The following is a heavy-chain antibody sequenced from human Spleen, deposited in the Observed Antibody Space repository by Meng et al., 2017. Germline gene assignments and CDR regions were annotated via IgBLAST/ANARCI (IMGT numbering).Heavy chain of an antibody. Sequence: ITLKESGPTLVKPTQTLTLTCTFSGFSLGTSGVGVGWIRQPPGKALEWLALIYWDDDKRYSPSLKSRLTITKDNSKNQVVLTMTNMDSVDTATYYCAHRAVAGSFEYFQHWGQGTLVTVSS. D-gene: IGHD6-19*01. J-gene: IGHJ1*01. CDR1: GFSLGTSGVG. CDR3: AHRAVAGSFEYFQH. CDR2: IYWDDDK. V-gene: IGHV2-5*02.